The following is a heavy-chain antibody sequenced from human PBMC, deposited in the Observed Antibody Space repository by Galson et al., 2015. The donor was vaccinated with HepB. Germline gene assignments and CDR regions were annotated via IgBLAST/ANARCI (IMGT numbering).Heavy chain of an antibody. V-gene: IGHV3-21*01. CDR2: IGYRETYK. Sequence: SLRLSCAASGFTFRASGMTWVRQAPGKGLEWVAVIGYRETYKPYADSVKGRFAISRDNAKNSVYLQMNSLRVEDTAVYYCAREASEWSRDYWGQGTLVAVSS. D-gene: IGHD3-3*01. CDR1: GFTFRASG. J-gene: IGHJ4*02. CDR3: AREASEWSRDY.